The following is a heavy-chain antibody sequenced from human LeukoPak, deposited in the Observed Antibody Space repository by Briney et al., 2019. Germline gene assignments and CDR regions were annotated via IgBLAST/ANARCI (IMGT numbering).Heavy chain of an antibody. V-gene: IGHV3-23*01. CDR1: GITLSNYG. J-gene: IGHJ4*02. Sequence: GGSLRLSCAVSGITLSNYGMSWVRQAPGKGLEWVAGISDSGGRTNYADSVKGRFTIPRDNPKNTLYLQMNSLRPEDTAVYFCAKRGVVIRVILVGFHKEAYYFDSWGQGALVTVSS. CDR3: AKRGVVIRVILVGFHKEAYYFDS. D-gene: IGHD3-22*01. CDR2: ISDSGGRT.